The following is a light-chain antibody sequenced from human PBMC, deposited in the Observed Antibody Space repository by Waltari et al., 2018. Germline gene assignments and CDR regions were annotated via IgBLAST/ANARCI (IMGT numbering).Light chain of an antibody. CDR1: SSDLGGYSF. V-gene: IGLV2-14*01. Sequence: QSALTQPASVSGSPGQSIPISCTRSSSDLGGYSFVSWYQQHPGKAPKLMIYDVSHRPSGVSNRFSGSKSGNTASLTISGLQPEDEADYYCSSYTSIISPFLFGTGTKVTVL. CDR3: SSYTSIISPFL. J-gene: IGLJ1*01. CDR2: DVS.